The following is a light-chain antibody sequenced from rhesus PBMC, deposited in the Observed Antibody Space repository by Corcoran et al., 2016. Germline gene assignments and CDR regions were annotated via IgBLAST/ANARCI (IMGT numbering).Light chain of an antibody. Sequence: EIVMTQSPATLSLSPGERATLSCRSSQSVGSTLAWYQQKPGQAPRLLIHYASSRATGIPDRFSGRWSGTEVTLTISSLDPEDVGVYYCQKYNDWPWTFGQGTKVEIK. V-gene: IGKV3-24*04. CDR3: QKYNDWPWT. CDR1: QSVGST. J-gene: IGKJ1*01. CDR2: YAS.